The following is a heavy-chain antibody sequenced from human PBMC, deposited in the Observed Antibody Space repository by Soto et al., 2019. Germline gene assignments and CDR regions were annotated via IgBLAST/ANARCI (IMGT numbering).Heavy chain of an antibody. V-gene: IGHV1-18*01. Sequence: VQLVQSGAEVKKPGASVKVSCKASGYTFTSYGISWVRQAPGQGLEWMGWISAYNGNTNYAQKLQGRVTMTTDTSTSTAYMELRSLRSDDTAVYYCARVDCSGGSCYYYYYYMDVWGKGTTVTVSS. CDR1: GYTFTSYG. CDR3: ARVDCSGGSCYYYYYYMDV. D-gene: IGHD2-15*01. CDR2: ISAYNGNT. J-gene: IGHJ6*03.